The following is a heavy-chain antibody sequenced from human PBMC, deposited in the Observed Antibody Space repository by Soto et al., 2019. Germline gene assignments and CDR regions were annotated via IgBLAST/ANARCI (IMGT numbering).Heavy chain of an antibody. Sequence: QVQLQQWGAGLLKPSETLSLTCAVYGGSFSGYYWSWIRQPPGKGLEWIGEINHSGSTNYNPSLKSRDTISVDTSKNQFSLKLSSVTAADTAVYYCASSSESWYFDLWGRGTLVTVSS. CDR3: ASSSESWYFDL. CDR1: GGSFSGYY. CDR2: INHSGST. J-gene: IGHJ2*01. D-gene: IGHD6-6*01. V-gene: IGHV4-34*01.